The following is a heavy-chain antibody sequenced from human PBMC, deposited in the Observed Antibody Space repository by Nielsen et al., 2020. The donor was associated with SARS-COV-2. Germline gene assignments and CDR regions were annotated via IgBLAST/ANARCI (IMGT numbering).Heavy chain of an antibody. CDR3: AKDRFPVVPAGGWFDP. J-gene: IGHJ5*02. V-gene: IGHV3-30*18. D-gene: IGHD2-2*01. CDR2: ISYDGSNK. CDR1: GFTFSSYG. Sequence: GGSPRLSCAASGFTFSSYGMHWVRQAPGKGLEWVAVISYDGSNKYYADSVKGRFTISRDNSKNTLYLQMNSLRAEDTAVYYCAKDRFPVVPAGGWFDPWGQGTLVTVSS.